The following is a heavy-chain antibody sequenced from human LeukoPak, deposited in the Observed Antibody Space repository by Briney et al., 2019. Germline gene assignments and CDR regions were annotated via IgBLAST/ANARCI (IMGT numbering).Heavy chain of an antibody. CDR3: ARGGRYCSSTSCPKDYYYYYGMDV. Sequence: PGGSLRLSCAASGFTFSSYSMNWVRQAPGKGLEWVSYISSSSSTIYYADSVKGQFTISRDNAKNSLYLQMNSLRDGDTAVYYCARGGRYCSSTSCPKDYYYYYGMDVWGQGTTVTVSS. CDR2: ISSSSSTI. V-gene: IGHV3-48*02. J-gene: IGHJ6*02. D-gene: IGHD2-2*01. CDR1: GFTFSSYS.